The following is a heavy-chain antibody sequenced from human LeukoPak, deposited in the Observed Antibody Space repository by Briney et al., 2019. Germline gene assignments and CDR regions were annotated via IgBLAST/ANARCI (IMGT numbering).Heavy chain of an antibody. CDR2: ISYDGSNK. V-gene: IGHV3-30*03. D-gene: IGHD6-19*01. J-gene: IGHJ4*02. Sequence: GGSLRLSCAASGFTFTSYGIHWVRQAPGKGLEWVAVISYDGSNKYYADSVRGRFTISRDNSENTLFLQMNSLRADDTAVYYCAGVYSSGWYPHYFDSWGEGTLVTVSS. CDR1: GFTFTSYG. CDR3: AGVYSSGWYPHYFDS.